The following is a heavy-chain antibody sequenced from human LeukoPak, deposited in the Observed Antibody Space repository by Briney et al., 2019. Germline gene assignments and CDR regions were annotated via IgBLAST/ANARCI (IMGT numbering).Heavy chain of an antibody. Sequence: ASVKVSCKASGYTFTGYYMHWVRQAPGQGLEWMGWINPNSGGTNYAQKFQGRVTMTRGTSISTAYMELSRLRSDDTAVYYCARVPLIAAAGRYWFDPWGQGTLVTVSS. CDR1: GYTFTGYY. V-gene: IGHV1-2*02. D-gene: IGHD6-13*01. J-gene: IGHJ5*02. CDR3: ARVPLIAAAGRYWFDP. CDR2: INPNSGGT.